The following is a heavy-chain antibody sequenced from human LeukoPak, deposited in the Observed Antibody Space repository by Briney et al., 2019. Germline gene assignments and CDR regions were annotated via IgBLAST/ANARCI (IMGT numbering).Heavy chain of an antibody. Sequence: GGSLGLSCAASGFIFSTYTMIWVRQTPGKGLEWVSYISSSSSYTNYADSVKGRFTISRDNAKNSLYLQMNSLRAEDTAVYYCARDAQYYDILTGYGDYFDYWGQGTLVTVSS. D-gene: IGHD3-9*01. CDR3: ARDAQYYDILTGYGDYFDY. CDR1: GFIFSTYT. J-gene: IGHJ4*02. V-gene: IGHV3-21*05. CDR2: ISSSSSYT.